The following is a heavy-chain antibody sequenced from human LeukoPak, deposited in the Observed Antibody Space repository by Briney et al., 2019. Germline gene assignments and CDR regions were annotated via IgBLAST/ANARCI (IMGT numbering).Heavy chain of an antibody. D-gene: IGHD5-18*01. CDR2: IFGSGGSP. Sequence: GGSLRLSWEASGFTFGSHAMYWVRQAPGKGLEWVAGIFGSGGSPHYADSVKGRFTISRDNSRNTVYLQINSLRADDTAVYYCGKTTVGYSSGQKPAWPVDYWGQGTLVTVS. CDR3: GKTTVGYSSGQKPAWPVDY. CDR1: GFTFGSHA. V-gene: IGHV3-23*01. J-gene: IGHJ4*02.